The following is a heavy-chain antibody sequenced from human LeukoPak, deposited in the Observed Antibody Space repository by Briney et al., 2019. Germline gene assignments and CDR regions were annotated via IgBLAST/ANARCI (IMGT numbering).Heavy chain of an antibody. CDR3: ASGGYSGYDYVY. CDR2: ISSSSSYI. J-gene: IGHJ4*02. D-gene: IGHD5-12*01. Sequence: GGSLRLSCAASGFTFSSYAMSWVRQAPGKGLEWVSSISSSSSYIYYADSVKGRFTISRDNAKNSLYLQMNSLRAEDTAVYYCASGGYSGYDYVYWGQGTLVTVSS. CDR1: GFTFSSYA. V-gene: IGHV3-21*01.